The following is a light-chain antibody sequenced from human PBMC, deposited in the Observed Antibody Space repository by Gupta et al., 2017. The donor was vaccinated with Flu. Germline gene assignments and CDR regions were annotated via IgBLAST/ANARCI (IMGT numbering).Light chain of an antibody. Sequence: ATLSLSPGESATLSGRASQSVSSNLAWYQQKPGQAPRLLIYGASTRATGIPARFSGSGSGTEFTLTISSLQSEDFAVYYCQQYNIWPPWTFGQGTKVEIK. CDR3: QQYNIWPPWT. CDR2: GAS. J-gene: IGKJ1*01. CDR1: QSVSSN. V-gene: IGKV3-15*01.